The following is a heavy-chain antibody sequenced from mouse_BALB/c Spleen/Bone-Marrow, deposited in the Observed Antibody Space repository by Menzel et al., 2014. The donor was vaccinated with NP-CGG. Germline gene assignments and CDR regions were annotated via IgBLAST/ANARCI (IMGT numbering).Heavy chain of an antibody. D-gene: IGHD2-4*01. J-gene: IGHJ2*01. CDR3: TMDDYDGGYYFDY. CDR1: GYTFTIYW. Sequence: QVQLKDSGAELVKPGASVKMSCKASGYTFTIYWMHWVKQRPGQGLEWIGTIDPSDSYTSYNQKFKGKATLTVDTSSSTAYMQLSSLTSEDSAVYYCTMDDYDGGYYFDYWGQGTTLTVSS. CDR2: IDPSDSYT. V-gene: IGHV1S127*01.